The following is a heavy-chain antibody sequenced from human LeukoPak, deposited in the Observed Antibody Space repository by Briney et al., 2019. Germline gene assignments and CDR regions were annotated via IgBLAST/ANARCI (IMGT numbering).Heavy chain of an antibody. J-gene: IGHJ4*02. CDR3: VRHGGSTLWD. CDR1: GYKFTSYW. CDR2: IDPSDSYT. Sequence: GESLKISCQGSGYKFTSYWISWVRQMPGKGLEWMGRIDPSDSYTNYSPSFQGHVTSSIDKSISTAFLQWSSLRASDTAMYYCVRHGGSTLWDWGQGTLVTVSS. V-gene: IGHV5-10-1*01. D-gene: IGHD6-13*01.